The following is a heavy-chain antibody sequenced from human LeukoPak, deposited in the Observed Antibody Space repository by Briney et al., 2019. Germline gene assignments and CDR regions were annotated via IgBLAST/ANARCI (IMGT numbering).Heavy chain of an antibody. Sequence: SETLSLTCTVSGGSINPYHWSWIRQPPGKGLEWIGYIYYSGSTNYNPSLKSRVTISVDTSKNQFSLKLSSVTAADTAVYYCARADYGVDAFDIWGQGTMVTVSS. CDR2: IYYSGST. CDR1: GGSINPYH. J-gene: IGHJ3*02. V-gene: IGHV4-59*01. CDR3: ARADYGVDAFDI. D-gene: IGHD4-17*01.